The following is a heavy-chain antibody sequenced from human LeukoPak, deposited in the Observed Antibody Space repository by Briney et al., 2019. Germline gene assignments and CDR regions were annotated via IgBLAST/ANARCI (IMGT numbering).Heavy chain of an antibody. Sequence: PSETLSLTCTVSGGSISSGSYYWSWIRQPAGKGLEWIGRIYTSGSTNYNPSLKSRVTISVDTSKNQFSLKLSSVTAADTAVYYCARCIAARLEGWFDPWGQGTLVTVSS. CDR2: IYTSGST. CDR1: GGSISSGSYY. CDR3: ARCIAARLEGWFDP. D-gene: IGHD6-6*01. J-gene: IGHJ5*02. V-gene: IGHV4-61*02.